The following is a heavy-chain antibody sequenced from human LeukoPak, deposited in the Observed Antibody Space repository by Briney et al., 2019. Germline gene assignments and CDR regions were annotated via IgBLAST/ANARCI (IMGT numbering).Heavy chain of an antibody. CDR2: IIPTFGTA. D-gene: IGHD3-10*01. Sequence: SVKVSCKASGGTFSSYAISWVRQAPGQGLEWMGGIIPTFGTANYAQKFQGRVTITADESTSTAYMELSSLRSEDTAVYYCARGPSYYYGSGSYYNIWFDPWGQGTLVTVSS. CDR3: ARGPSYYYGSGSYYNIWFDP. V-gene: IGHV1-69*13. J-gene: IGHJ5*02. CDR1: GGTFSSYA.